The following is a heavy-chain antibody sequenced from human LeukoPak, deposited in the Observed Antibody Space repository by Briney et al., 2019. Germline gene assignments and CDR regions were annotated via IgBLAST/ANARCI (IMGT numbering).Heavy chain of an antibody. J-gene: IGHJ4*02. V-gene: IGHV1-46*01. CDR2: INPSGGST. CDR3: ARAYDYYGSRSYYNPFES. CDR1: GYTFTSYY. D-gene: IGHD3-10*01. Sequence: GASVTLSSKASGYTFTSYYMHWVRQAPGQGLEWMGIINPSGGSTSYAQKFQGRVTMTRDTSTSTVYMELSSLRSEDTAVYYCARAYDYYGSRSYYNPFESWGQGTPVSVSS.